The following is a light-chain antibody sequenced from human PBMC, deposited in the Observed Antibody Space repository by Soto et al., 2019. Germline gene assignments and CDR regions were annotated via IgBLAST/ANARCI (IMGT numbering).Light chain of an antibody. CDR2: AAS. Sequence: EIVMTQSPATLSVSPGERATLSCRASQSVCSTLAWYQQKPGQAPRLLIYAASIRATGIPARFSGSGSGTEFTLTISSLQSEDFAVYYCQQYGNWPPVTFGQGTKLEIK. V-gene: IGKV3-15*01. CDR3: QQYGNWPPVT. CDR1: QSVCST. J-gene: IGKJ2*01.